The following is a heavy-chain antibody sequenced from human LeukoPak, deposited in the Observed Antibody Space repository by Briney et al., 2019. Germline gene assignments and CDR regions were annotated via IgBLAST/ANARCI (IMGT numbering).Heavy chain of an antibody. Sequence: EASETLSLTRTVSGGSISSYYWSWIRQPPGKGLEWIGYIYYSGSTNYNPSLKSRVTISVDTSKNQFSLKLSSVTAADTAVYYCARVPYCSSTSCSRLYHYYGMDVWGQGTTVTVSS. CDR1: GGSISSYY. CDR3: ARVPYCSSTSCSRLYHYYGMDV. D-gene: IGHD2-2*01. V-gene: IGHV4-59*01. J-gene: IGHJ6*02. CDR2: IYYSGST.